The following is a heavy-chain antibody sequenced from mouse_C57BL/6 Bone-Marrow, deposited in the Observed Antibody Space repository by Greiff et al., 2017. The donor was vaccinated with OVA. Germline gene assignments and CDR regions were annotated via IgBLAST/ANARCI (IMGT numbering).Heavy chain of an antibody. D-gene: IGHD2-3*01. J-gene: IGHJ3*01. CDR1: GYSFTGYY. CDR2: INPSTGGT. V-gene: IGHV1-42*01. CDR3: ASGGYSTWFAY. Sequence: VQLKQSGPELVKPGASVKISCKASGYSFTGYYMNWVKQSPEKSLEWIGEINPSTGGTTYNQKFKAKATLTVDKSSSTAYMQLKSLTSEDSAVYYCASGGYSTWFAYWGQGTLVTVSA.